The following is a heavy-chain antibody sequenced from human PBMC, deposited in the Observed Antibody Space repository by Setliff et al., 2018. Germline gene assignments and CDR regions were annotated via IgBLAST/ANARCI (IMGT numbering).Heavy chain of an antibody. D-gene: IGHD2-21*02. V-gene: IGHV4-34*01. CDR3: ARDLGHGGDSDY. CDR2: IGHTGSI. J-gene: IGHJ4*02. CDR1: GGSFSGYY. Sequence: KSSETLSLTCAVYGGSFSGYYWSWIRQPPGKGLEWVGNIGHTGSINYNPSLKSRLTISRDTSKNQVSLKLNSVTATDTAVYYCARDLGHGGDSDYWGQGILVTVSS.